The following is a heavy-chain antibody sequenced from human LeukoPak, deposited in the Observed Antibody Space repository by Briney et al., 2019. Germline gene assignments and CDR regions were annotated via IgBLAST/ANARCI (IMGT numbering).Heavy chain of an antibody. CDR3: ARDSYGYGAYYYGMDV. CDR1: GGTFSSYA. V-gene: IGHV1-69*04. D-gene: IGHD5-18*01. J-gene: IGHJ6*02. Sequence: SVKVSCKASGGTFSSYAISWVRQAPGQGLEWMGRIIPILGIANYAQKFQGRVTITADKSTSTAYMELSSLRSEDTAVYYCARDSYGYGAYYYGMDVWGQWTTVTVSS. CDR2: IIPILGIA.